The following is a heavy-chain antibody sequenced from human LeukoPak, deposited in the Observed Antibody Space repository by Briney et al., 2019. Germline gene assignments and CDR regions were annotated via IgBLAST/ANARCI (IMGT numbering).Heavy chain of an antibody. CDR3: ARNLAY. CDR1: GFTFSSYE. J-gene: IGHJ4*02. V-gene: IGHV3-48*03. CDR2: MSSSGSTI. Sequence: GGSLRLSCAASGFTFSSYEVNGVRQAPGEGLEWLSYMSSSGSTIYYADSVKGRFTISRDNAKSSLDLQMNNVRAEDTAVYFCARNLAYWGQGTLVTVSS.